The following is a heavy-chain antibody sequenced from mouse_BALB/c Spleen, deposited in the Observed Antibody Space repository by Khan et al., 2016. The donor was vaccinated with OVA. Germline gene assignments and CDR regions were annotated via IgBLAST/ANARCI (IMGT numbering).Heavy chain of an antibody. V-gene: IGHV3-2*02. D-gene: IGHD1-2*01. CDR3: DRTARIKY. J-gene: IGHJ2*01. Sequence: EVELVESGPGLVKPSQSLSLTCTVTGYSITSGYGWNWIRQFPGNKLEWMGYISYSGSTNYHPSLKSRISITRDTSKNQFFLQLNSVTTEDTATYYCDRTARIKYWGQGTTLTVSS. CDR2: ISYSGST. CDR1: GYSITSGYG.